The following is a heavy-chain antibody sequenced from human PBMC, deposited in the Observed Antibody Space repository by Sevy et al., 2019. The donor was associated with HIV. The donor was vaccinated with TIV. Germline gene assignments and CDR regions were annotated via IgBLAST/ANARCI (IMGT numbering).Heavy chain of an antibody. CDR1: GGSVSSDNYY. V-gene: IGHV4-61*01. CDR2: IYYSGST. J-gene: IGHJ5*02. D-gene: IGHD1-26*01. Sequence: SETLSLTCTVSGGSVSSDNYYWSWIRQPPGKGLAWIGNIYYSGSTNYNPSLKSRVTISVDTSKNQFSLKLSSVTAADTAVYYCARDHSRSYYDSWFDPWGQGTLVTVSS. CDR3: ARDHSRSYYDSWFDP.